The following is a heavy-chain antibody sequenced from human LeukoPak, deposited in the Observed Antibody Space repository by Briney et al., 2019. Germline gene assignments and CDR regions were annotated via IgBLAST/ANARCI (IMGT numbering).Heavy chain of an antibody. Sequence: SETLSLTCAVYGGSFSGYYWSWIRQPPGKGLEWIGEINHSGSTNYNPSRKSRVTISVDTSKNQFSLKLSSVTAADTAVYYCARSVLWFGELPDFWGQGTLVTVSS. J-gene: IGHJ4*02. D-gene: IGHD3-10*01. CDR3: ARSVLWFGELPDF. V-gene: IGHV4-34*01. CDR1: GGSFSGYY. CDR2: INHSGST.